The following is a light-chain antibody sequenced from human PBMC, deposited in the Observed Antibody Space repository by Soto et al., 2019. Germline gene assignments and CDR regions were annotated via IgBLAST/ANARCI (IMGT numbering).Light chain of an antibody. CDR2: GSS. CDR1: SSNLGAYYG. Sequence: QSVLTQPPSVSGAPGQSVTISCTGSSSNLGAYYGVYWYQQHPGTAPKLIMYGSSKRPSGVSNRFSGSKSGTTASLAISGLQAEDEADYYCYSYDCSLTSMVFGTGTKVTVL. CDR3: YSYDCSLTSMV. V-gene: IGLV1-40*01. J-gene: IGLJ1*01.